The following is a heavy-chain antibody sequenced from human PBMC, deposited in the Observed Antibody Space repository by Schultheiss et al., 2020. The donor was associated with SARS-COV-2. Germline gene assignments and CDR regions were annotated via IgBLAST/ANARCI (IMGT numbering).Heavy chain of an antibody. CDR1: GYTFTGYY. Sequence: ASVKVSCKASGYTFTGYYMHWVRQAPGQGLEWMGWINPNSGGTNYAQKFQGRVTITADKSTSTAYMELRSLRSDDTAVYYCARDFEEDWNPLGRGLPFDPWGQGTLVTVSS. D-gene: IGHD3-16*01. CDR2: INPNSGGT. V-gene: IGHV1-2*02. CDR3: ARDFEEDWNPLGRGLPFDP. J-gene: IGHJ5*02.